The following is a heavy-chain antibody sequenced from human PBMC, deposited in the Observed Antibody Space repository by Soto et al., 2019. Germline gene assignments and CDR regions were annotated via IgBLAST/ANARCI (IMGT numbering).Heavy chain of an antibody. CDR2: ITYDGSKK. Sequence: QVQLVESGGGVVQPGRSLRLSCAASGFSFSRYAMHWVRQAPGKGLEWVADITYDGSKKYYADSVKGRFTISRDNSKNTVYLQMNSLRVEDTAVYYCARETDGMDVWGQGTTVTVSS. V-gene: IGHV3-30-3*01. CDR1: GFSFSRYA. J-gene: IGHJ6*02. CDR3: ARETDGMDV.